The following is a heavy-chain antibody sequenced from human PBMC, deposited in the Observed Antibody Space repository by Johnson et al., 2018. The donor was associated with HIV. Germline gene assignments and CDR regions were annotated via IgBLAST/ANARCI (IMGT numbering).Heavy chain of an antibody. Sequence: QVQLVESGGGVVQTGRSMRPSCAASGFTFRTFPMHWVRQAPGKGLEWMAFISYHEDTTYYADSVKGRFTISRDNSKNTRYLQMNSLRAEDTAVYYCAKDLSSGWYHAFDIWGQGTMVTVSS. J-gene: IGHJ3*02. CDR1: GFTFRTFP. CDR2: ISYHEDTT. D-gene: IGHD6-19*01. CDR3: AKDLSSGWYHAFDI. V-gene: IGHV3-30*04.